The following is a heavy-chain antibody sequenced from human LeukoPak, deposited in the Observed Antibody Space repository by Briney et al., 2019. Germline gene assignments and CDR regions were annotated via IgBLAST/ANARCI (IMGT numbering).Heavy chain of an antibody. CDR3: ARANYGDYYFDY. CDR1: GFTFSDCY. Sequence: GGSLRLSCAASGFTFSDCYMSWIRQAPGKGLEWVSYISSSSYIYYADSVKGRFTISRDNAKNSLYLQMNSLRAEDTAVYYCARANYGDYYFDYWGQGTLVTVSS. J-gene: IGHJ4*02. D-gene: IGHD4-17*01. CDR2: ISSSSYI. V-gene: IGHV3-69-1*01.